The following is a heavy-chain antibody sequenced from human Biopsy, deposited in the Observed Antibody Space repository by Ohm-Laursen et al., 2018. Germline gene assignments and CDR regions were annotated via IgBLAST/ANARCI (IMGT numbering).Heavy chain of an antibody. Sequence: TQTLTLTSTLSGFSLNTRGMSVTWIRQPPGKALEWLARIDWDDAKVYSESLKTRLTISKGTSENHVVLTLSDVAPVDTATYYCARIPILVVPAVIVYRHRRHLQGLDVWGQGTTVIVSS. CDR2: IDWDDAK. CDR1: GFSLNTRGMS. J-gene: IGHJ6*02. D-gene: IGHD2-2*02. V-gene: IGHV2-70*16. CDR3: ARIPILVVPAVIVYRHRRHLQGLDV.